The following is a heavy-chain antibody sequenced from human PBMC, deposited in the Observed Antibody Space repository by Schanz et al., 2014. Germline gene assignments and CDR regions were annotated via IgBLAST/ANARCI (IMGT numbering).Heavy chain of an antibody. CDR3: XXPSGSYFWAFDI. D-gene: IGHD3-10*01. V-gene: IGHV3-66*01. CDR1: GFTVDSNY. CDR2: IYPDGST. J-gene: IGHJ3*02. Sequence: DVQVVESGGDLVQPGGSLRLSCAASGFTVDSNYMSWVRQAPGKGLEWVSIIYPDGSTNYGDSMKGRFTVSRDEWKNTXXXXMNSLRGEDSAXXXXXXPSGSYFWAFDIWGQGTMVTVSS.